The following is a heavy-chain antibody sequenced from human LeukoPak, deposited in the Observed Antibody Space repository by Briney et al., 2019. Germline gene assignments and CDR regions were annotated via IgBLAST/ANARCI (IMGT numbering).Heavy chain of an antibody. Sequence: PSETLSLTCTVSGYSISSGNYWDWIRQPPGKGLEWIGSIYHSGSTYYNPSLKSRVTISVDTSKNQFSLKLSSVTAADTAVYYCARDVVAAAGTWDYWGQGTLVTVSS. D-gene: IGHD6-13*01. J-gene: IGHJ4*02. CDR2: IYHSGST. CDR3: ARDVVAAAGTWDY. CDR1: GYSISSGNY. V-gene: IGHV4-38-2*02.